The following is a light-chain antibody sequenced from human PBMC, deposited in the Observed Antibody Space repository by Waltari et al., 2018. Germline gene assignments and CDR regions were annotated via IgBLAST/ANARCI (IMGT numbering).Light chain of an antibody. V-gene: IGKV4-1*01. CDR2: WAS. J-gene: IGKJ2*01. CDR1: QSVLYSSNNKNY. CDR3: QQYYSTPYT. Sequence: DIVMTQSPDSLAVSLGERATINCKSSQSVLYSSNNKNYLAWYQQKPGQPPKLLIYWASTRESGVTDRFSGSGSGIDFTLTSSGLQAVDVAVYYWQQYYSTPYTFGQGTKLEIK.